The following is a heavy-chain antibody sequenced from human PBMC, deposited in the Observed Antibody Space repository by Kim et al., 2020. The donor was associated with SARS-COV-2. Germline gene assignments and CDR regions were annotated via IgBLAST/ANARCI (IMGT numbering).Heavy chain of an antibody. D-gene: IGHD3-22*01. Sequence: SVKVSCKASGGTFSSYAISWVRQAPGQGLEWMGRIIPILGIANYAQKFQGRVTITADKSTSTAYMELSSLRSEDTAVYYCARVGGTYYYDSSGRVDDYWGQGTLVTVSS. CDR2: IIPILGIA. V-gene: IGHV1-69*04. J-gene: IGHJ4*02. CDR3: ARVGGTYYYDSSGRVDDY. CDR1: GGTFSSYA.